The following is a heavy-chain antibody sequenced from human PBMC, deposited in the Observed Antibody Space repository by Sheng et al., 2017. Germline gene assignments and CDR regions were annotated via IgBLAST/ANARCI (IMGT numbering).Heavy chain of an antibody. CDR2: IWYDGSNK. V-gene: IGHV3-33*01. Sequence: QVQLVESGGGVVQPGRSLRLSCAASGFTFSSYGMHWVRQAPGKGLEWVAVIWYDGSNKYYADSVKGRFTISRDNSKNTLYLQMNSLRAEDTAVYYCARDQGGYDYFDYWGQGTLVTVSS. CDR3: ARDQGGYDYFDY. D-gene: IGHD5-12*01. CDR1: GFTFSSYG. J-gene: IGHJ4*02.